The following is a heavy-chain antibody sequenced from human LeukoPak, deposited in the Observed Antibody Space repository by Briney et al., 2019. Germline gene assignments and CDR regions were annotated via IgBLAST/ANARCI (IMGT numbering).Heavy chain of an antibody. CDR2: INHSGST. Sequence: SETLSLTCAVYGGSFSGYYWSWIRQPPGKGLEWIGEINHSGSTNYNPSLKSRVTISVDTSKNQFSLKLSSVTAADTAVYYCARRRTKQQLVRRGDYFDYWGQGTLVTVSS. J-gene: IGHJ4*02. D-gene: IGHD6-13*01. CDR3: ARRRTKQQLVRRGDYFDY. V-gene: IGHV4-34*01. CDR1: GGSFSGYY.